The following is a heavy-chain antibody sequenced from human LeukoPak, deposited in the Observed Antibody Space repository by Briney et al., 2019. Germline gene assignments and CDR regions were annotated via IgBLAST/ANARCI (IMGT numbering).Heavy chain of an antibody. D-gene: IGHD3-10*01. CDR2: ISAYNGNT. Sequence: EASVKVSCKASGDKFTSYGISWVRQAPGQGLEWMGWISAYNGNTKYAQKLQGRVTMTTDTTTSTAYMELRSLRSDDTAVYYCARDENYYGSGSYYWFDPWGQGTLVTVSS. J-gene: IGHJ5*02. CDR3: ARDENYYGSGSYYWFDP. V-gene: IGHV1-18*01. CDR1: GDKFTSYG.